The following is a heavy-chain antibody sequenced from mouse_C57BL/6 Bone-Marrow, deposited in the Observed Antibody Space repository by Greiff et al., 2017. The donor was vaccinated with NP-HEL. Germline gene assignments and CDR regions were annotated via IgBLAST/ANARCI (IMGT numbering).Heavy chain of an antibody. Sequence: VQLQQSGAELVKPGASVKLSCTASGFNIKDYYMHWVKQRTEQGLEWIGRIYPEDGDTKYAPKFQGKATITADTSSNTAYLQLSSLTSEDTAVYYCTPAYNNYMDYWGQGTTLTVSS. CDR1: GFNIKDYY. CDR2: IYPEDGDT. V-gene: IGHV14-2*01. CDR3: TPAYNNYMDY. D-gene: IGHD6-5*01. J-gene: IGHJ2*01.